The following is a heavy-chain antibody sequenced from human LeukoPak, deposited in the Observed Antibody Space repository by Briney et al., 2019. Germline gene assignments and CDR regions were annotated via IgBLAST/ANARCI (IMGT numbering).Heavy chain of an antibody. V-gene: IGHV3-53*01. CDR2: IYSSGIT. CDR3: TRAVVTTSYFDY. D-gene: IGHD4-23*01. Sequence: GGSLRLSCAASGFTVSSTSMSWVRQAPGRGLECVSIIYSSGITYYADSVKRRFTISRDNSKNTLSLQMNSLRPEYTAVYYCTRAVVTTSYFDYWGQGTLVTVSS. J-gene: IGHJ4*02. CDR1: GFTVSSTS.